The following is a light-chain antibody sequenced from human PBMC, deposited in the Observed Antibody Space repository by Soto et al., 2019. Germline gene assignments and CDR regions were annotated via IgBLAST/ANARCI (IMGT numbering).Light chain of an antibody. Sequence: DIQMTQSPSTLSASVGDRVTITCRASQSISSWLAWYQQKPGKAPKLLIYDASSLESGVPSRFSGSRSGTEFPLTISSLQPDYFATYYCQQYNSYSGPFGQGTKLEIK. CDR3: QQYNSYSGP. V-gene: IGKV1-5*01. J-gene: IGKJ2*01. CDR1: QSISSW. CDR2: DAS.